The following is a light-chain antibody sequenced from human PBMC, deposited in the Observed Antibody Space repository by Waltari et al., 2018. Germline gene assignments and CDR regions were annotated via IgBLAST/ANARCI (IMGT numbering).Light chain of an antibody. V-gene: IGKV1-5*03. CDR3: QQYKSYSEVT. CDR1: QRVGSW. Sequence: DIQMTQSPSTLSASVGDRVTMPCLACQRVGSWVAWFRHKPGKAPKLLLYIAYRLYTGVPSRFSGGGSGTEFTLTITSVQPDDFATYYCQQYKSYSEVTFGGGTK. CDR2: IAY. J-gene: IGKJ4*01.